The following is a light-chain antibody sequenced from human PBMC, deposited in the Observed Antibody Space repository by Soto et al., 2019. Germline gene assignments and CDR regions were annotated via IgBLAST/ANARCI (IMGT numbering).Light chain of an antibody. CDR3: QQRSNWSWT. J-gene: IGKJ1*01. V-gene: IGKV3-11*01. CDR1: QSVTSY. Sequence: EIVLTQSPATLSLSPGERATLTCRASQSVTSYFAWYQQKPGQVPRLLIYDTSNRATGVPARFSGSGSGTDFTLTISSLEVEDFAVYYCQQRSNWSWTFGQGTKVDI. CDR2: DTS.